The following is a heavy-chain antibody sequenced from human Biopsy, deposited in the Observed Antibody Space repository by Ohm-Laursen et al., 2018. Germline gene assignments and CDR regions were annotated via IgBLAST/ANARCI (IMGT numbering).Heavy chain of an antibody. V-gene: IGHV1-8*01. Sequence: ASVKVSCKVSGYTFTSYDITWVRQASGQGPEWIGWLDPVSGNSNFGQKFRGRVTVTSDTSISTAYMELSGLTSDDTATYYCGRAVRNQLLTDPWGQGTLVTVTS. CDR1: GYTFTSYD. CDR2: LDPVSGNS. D-gene: IGHD1-7*01. J-gene: IGHJ5*02. CDR3: GRAVRNQLLTDP.